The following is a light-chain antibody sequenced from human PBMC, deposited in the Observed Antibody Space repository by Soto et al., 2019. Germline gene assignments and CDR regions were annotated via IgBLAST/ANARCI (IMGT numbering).Light chain of an antibody. CDR3: QQYNTYPWT. J-gene: IGKJ1*01. CDR1: QSIRSW. V-gene: IGKV1-5*03. Sequence: DIQMTQSPSTLSASVGDRVTITCRASQSIRSWLAWYQQKPGKAPKLLIYKASSLQSGVPSRFSGSGSETEFNLTISSLQPDDFATYFCQQYNTYPWTFGQVTKVEIK. CDR2: KAS.